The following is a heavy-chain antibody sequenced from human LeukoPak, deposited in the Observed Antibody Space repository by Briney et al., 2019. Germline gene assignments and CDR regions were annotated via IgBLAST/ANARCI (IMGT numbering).Heavy chain of an antibody. CDR2: IYYSGST. Sequence: SETLSLTCTVSGGSINSYYWSWTRQPPGKGLEWIGYIYYSGSTNYNPSLKSRVTISVDTSKNQFSLKLSSVTAADTAVYYCAREGRASSYDYWGQGTLVTVSS. D-gene: IGHD6-13*01. J-gene: IGHJ4*02. CDR1: GGSINSYY. V-gene: IGHV4-59*01. CDR3: AREGRASSYDY.